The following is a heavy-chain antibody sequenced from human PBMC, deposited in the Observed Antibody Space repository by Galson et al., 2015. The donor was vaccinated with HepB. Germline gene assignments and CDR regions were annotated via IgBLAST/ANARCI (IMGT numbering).Heavy chain of an antibody. Sequence: PALVKPTQTLTLTCTFSGFSLTTSGMCVSWIRQPPGKALEWLARIDWDDDKYYSTSLKPRLTISKDTSKNQVALTMTNIAPVDTATYYCARIGGSYSAFDYWGQGTPVTVPS. CDR2: IDWDDDK. J-gene: IGHJ4*02. CDR3: ARIGGSYSAFDY. D-gene: IGHD3-10*01. V-gene: IGHV2-70*11. CDR1: GFSLTTSGMC.